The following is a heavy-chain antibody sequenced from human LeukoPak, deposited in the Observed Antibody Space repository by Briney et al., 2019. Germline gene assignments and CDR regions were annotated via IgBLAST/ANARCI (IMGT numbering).Heavy chain of an antibody. J-gene: IGHJ4*02. Sequence: PSETLSLTCAVSGDSISSSNWWSWVRQPPGKGLEWIGDIYHSGSTNYNPSLKSRVTMSVDKSKNQFSLKLSSVTAADTAVYYCARGPWRKWLPLQSSYFDYWGQGTLVTVSS. V-gene: IGHV4-4*02. CDR3: ARGPWRKWLPLQSSYFDY. CDR2: IYHSGST. D-gene: IGHD3-22*01. CDR1: GDSISSSNW.